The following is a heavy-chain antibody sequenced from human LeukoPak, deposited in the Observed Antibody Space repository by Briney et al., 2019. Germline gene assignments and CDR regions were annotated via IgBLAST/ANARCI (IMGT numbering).Heavy chain of an antibody. CDR3: AREGFMDYFDY. D-gene: IGHD3-10*01. Sequence: GGSLRLSCAASGFTFSSYWMSWVRQAPGKGLEWVANIKQDGSEKYYVDSVKGRVTISRDNAKNSLYLQMNSLRAEDTAVYYCAREGFMDYFDYWGQGTLVTVSS. J-gene: IGHJ4*02. V-gene: IGHV3-7*01. CDR1: GFTFSSYW. CDR2: IKQDGSEK.